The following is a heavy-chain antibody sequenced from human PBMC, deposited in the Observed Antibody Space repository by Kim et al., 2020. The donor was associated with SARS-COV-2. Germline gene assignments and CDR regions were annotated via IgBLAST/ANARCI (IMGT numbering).Heavy chain of an antibody. J-gene: IGHJ5*02. CDR1: GFTFSSYE. V-gene: IGHV3-48*03. D-gene: IGHD1-26*01. CDR3: ERFPKNSGTYWFDP. CDR2: IGSAGGTK. Sequence: GGSLRLSCAASGFTFSSYELNWVRQAPGKGLEWISYIGSAGGTKYYADSVKGRFTISRDNAKNSLYLQMNSLTDEDTSVYYCERFPKNSGTYWFDPWGQGTLVTVSS.